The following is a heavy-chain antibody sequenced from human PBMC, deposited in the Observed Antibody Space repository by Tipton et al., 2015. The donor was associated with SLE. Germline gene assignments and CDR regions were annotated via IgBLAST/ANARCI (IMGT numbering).Heavy chain of an antibody. CDR1: GGSISSFY. J-gene: IGHJ6*03. CDR2: IYYSGST. CDR3: ARDHYGYNYYYVDV. D-gene: IGHD3-10*01. Sequence: TLSLTCTVSGGSISSFYWSWIRQPPGKGLEWIGYIYYSGSTNYNPSLKSRVTISVDTSKNQFSLKLSSVTAADTAVYYCARDHYGYNYYYVDVWGRGTTVTVSS. V-gene: IGHV4-59*01.